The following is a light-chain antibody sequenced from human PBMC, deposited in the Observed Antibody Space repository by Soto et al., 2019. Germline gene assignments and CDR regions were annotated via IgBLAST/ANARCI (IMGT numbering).Light chain of an antibody. J-gene: IGKJ2*01. V-gene: IGKV4-1*01. CDR2: WAS. Sequence: DIVMTKSPDSLAVSLGERATINCKSSQSVLYSSNNKNYLAWYQQKPGQPPKLLIYWASTRESGVPDRFSGSGSWTDFTLTISSLQAEDVAVYYCQQYYSTPPAFGQGTKLEIK. CDR1: QSVLYSSNNKNY. CDR3: QQYYSTPPA.